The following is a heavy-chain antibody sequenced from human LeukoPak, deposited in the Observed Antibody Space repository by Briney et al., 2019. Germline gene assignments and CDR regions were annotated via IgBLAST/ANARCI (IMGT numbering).Heavy chain of an antibody. CDR3: ARVAKYYYGSETYYFFEH. V-gene: IGHV3-7*01. CDR1: GFTFTTYW. Sequence: PGGSLRLSCAASGFTFTTYWMTWVRQAPGKGLEWVANISQDGSEKYFVDSVKGRFTISRDNAKNSLYLQMNSLRVEDTAVYYCARVAKYYYGSETYYFFEHWGQGTPVTASS. J-gene: IGHJ4*02. CDR2: ISQDGSEK. D-gene: IGHD3-10*01.